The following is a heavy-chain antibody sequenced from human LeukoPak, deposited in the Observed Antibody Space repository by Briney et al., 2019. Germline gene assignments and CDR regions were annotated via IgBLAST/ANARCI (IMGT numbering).Heavy chain of an antibody. CDR1: GYAFTSYD. J-gene: IGHJ5*02. CDR2: MNPNSGNT. V-gene: IGHV1-8*01. CDR3: ARGLGYCSSTSCYDNWLDP. D-gene: IGHD2-2*01. Sequence: ASVKVSCKASGYAFTSYDINWVRQATGQGLEWMGWMNPNSGNTGYAQKFQGRVTMTRNTSISTAYMELSSLRSEDTAVYYCARGLGYCSSTSCYDNWLDPWGQGTLVTVSS.